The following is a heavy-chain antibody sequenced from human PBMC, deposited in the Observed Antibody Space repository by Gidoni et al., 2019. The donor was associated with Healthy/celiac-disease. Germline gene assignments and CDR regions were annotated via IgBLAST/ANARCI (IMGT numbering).Heavy chain of an antibody. CDR1: VCTFSSYA. CDR2: IIPTVGTA. Sequence: HVQLVQSGAEVQKPGSSVKVSCKASVCTFSSYAISWVRQAPGQGLEWMGGIIPTVGTANDEQKCQGRVTITADKSTSTADMELSSLRSEDTAVYYCARGINGTTGYFDYWGQGTLVTVSS. V-gene: IGHV1-69*06. D-gene: IGHD1-7*01. CDR3: ARGINGTTGYFDY. J-gene: IGHJ4*02.